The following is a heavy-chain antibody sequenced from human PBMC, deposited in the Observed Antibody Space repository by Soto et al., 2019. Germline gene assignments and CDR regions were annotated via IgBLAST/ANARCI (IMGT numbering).Heavy chain of an antibody. Sequence: QVHLVQSGAEVKKPGASVKVSCKGSGYAFTTYGITWVRQAHGQGLEWMGWISAHNGNTNYAQKLQGRVTVNRDTSTSTAYMELRSLRSDDTAVYYCARGRYGDYWGQGALVTVSS. J-gene: IGHJ4*02. CDR1: GYAFTTYG. CDR2: ISAHNGNT. V-gene: IGHV1-18*01. D-gene: IGHD1-1*01. CDR3: ARGRYGDY.